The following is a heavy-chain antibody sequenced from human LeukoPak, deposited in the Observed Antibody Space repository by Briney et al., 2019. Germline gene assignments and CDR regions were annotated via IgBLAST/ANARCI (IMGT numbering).Heavy chain of an antibody. CDR1: GFTFSTHW. D-gene: IGHD5-18*01. J-gene: IGHJ4*02. V-gene: IGHV3-74*03. CDR3: AKENTAMVD. Sequence: GGSLRLSCAASGFTFSTHWMHWVRQAPGKGLVWVSRINADGSSTMYADSVKGRFTISRDNAKNTLYLQMNSLRAEDTAVYYCAKENTAMVDWGQGTLVTVSS. CDR2: INADGSST.